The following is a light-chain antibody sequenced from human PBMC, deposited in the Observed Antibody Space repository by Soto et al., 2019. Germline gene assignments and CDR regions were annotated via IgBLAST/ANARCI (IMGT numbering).Light chain of an antibody. CDR2: EVS. J-gene: IGLJ1*01. CDR3: CSYTDSRTHI. CDR1: SSDVGGYNY. Sequence: QSALTQPASVSGSPGQSITISCTGTSSDVGGYNYVSWYHQHPGKAPKLIIFEVSYRPEGISNRFSASKSGDTASLTISGLQADDEADYYCCSYTDSRTHIVGSGTKVTVL. V-gene: IGLV2-14*01.